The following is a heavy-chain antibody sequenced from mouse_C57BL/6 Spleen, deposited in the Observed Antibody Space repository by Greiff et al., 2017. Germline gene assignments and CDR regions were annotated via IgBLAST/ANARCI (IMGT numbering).Heavy chain of an antibody. V-gene: IGHV1-42*01. J-gene: IGHJ2*01. CDR3: ARKNFYYFDY. CDR1: GYSFTGYY. Sequence: EVMLVESGPELVKPGASVKISCKASGYSFTGYYMNWVKQSPEKSLEWIGEINPSTGGTTYNQKFKAKATLTVDKSSSTAYMQLKSLTSEDSAVYYCARKNFYYFDYWGQGTTLTVSS. CDR2: INPSTGGT.